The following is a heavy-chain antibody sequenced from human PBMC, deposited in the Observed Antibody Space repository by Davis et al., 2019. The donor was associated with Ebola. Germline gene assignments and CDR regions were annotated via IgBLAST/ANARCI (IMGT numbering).Heavy chain of an antibody. J-gene: IGHJ4*02. Sequence: AASVKVSCKASGHTFTSYGISWVRQAPGQGLEWMGWISAYNGNTNYAQKLQGRVTMTTDTSTSTAYMELRSLRSEDTAVYYCAGSWTTATLAYWGQGTLVTVSS. CDR1: GHTFTSYG. D-gene: IGHD6-13*01. CDR2: ISAYNGNT. V-gene: IGHV1-18*01. CDR3: AGSWTTATLAY.